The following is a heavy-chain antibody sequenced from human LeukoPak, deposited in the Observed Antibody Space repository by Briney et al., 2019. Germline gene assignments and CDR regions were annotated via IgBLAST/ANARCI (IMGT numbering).Heavy chain of an antibody. V-gene: IGHV1-18*01. D-gene: IGHD7-27*01. J-gene: IGHJ4*02. CDR2: ISAYNGNT. CDR3: ARDRGNWGDVGFDY. Sequence: GASVKVSCKASGYTFTSYGISWVRQAPGQGLEWMGWISAYNGNTNYAQKLQGRVTMTTDTSTSTAYMELRSLRSDDTAVYYCARDRGNWGDVGFDYWGQGTLVTVSS. CDR1: GYTFTSYG.